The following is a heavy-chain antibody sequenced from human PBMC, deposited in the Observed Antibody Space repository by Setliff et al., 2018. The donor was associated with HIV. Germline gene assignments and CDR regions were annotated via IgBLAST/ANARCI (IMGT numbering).Heavy chain of an antibody. CDR3: ARAPPGEHAVLHY. CDR1: GGTFRKDT. V-gene: IGHV1-69*13. CDR2: IVPVFGPR. D-gene: IGHD3-16*01. Sequence: ASVKVSCKAAGGTFRKDTITWVRQAPGQGLEWMGGIVPVFGPRNNAQKFQCRVTITADESTSTVYMEVSSLKSEDTAVYYCARAPPGEHAVLHYWGQGTLVTVSS. J-gene: IGHJ4*02.